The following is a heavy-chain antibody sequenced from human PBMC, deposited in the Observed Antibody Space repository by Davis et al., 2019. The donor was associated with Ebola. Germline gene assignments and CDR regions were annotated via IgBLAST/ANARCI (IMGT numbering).Heavy chain of an antibody. D-gene: IGHD3-16*02. CDR1: GFTFSSYS. CDR3: ARDRDTEYWFDF. Sequence: GESLKISCAVSGFTFSSYSMDWVRQTPGKGLEWVASISSGGSITNYADSVKGRFIISRDNANNSLYLQVNSLRAEDTAMYYCARDRDTEYWFDFWGQGTLVTVSS. J-gene: IGHJ4*02. CDR2: ISSGGSIT. V-gene: IGHV3-21*01.